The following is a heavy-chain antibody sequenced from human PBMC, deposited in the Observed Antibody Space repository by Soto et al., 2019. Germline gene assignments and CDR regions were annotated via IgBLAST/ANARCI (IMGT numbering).Heavy chain of an antibody. CDR1: GGSISSYY. J-gene: IGHJ6*03. V-gene: IGHV4-59*01. CDR2: IYYSGST. Sequence: SETLSLTCTVSGGSISSYYWSWIRQPPGKGLEWIGYIYYSGSTNYNPSLKSRVTISVDTSKNQFSLKLSSVTAADTVLYYSARTQQSSRMLKSYYYYYYMDVWGKGTTVTVSS. D-gene: IGHD6-13*01. CDR3: ARTQQSSRMLKSYYYYYYMDV.